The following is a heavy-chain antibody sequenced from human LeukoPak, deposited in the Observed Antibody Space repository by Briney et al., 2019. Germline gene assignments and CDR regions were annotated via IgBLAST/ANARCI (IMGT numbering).Heavy chain of an antibody. V-gene: IGHV1-18*01. J-gene: IGHJ3*02. CDR3: ARPKGYSYGPYDAFDI. Sequence: GASVKVSCKASGYTFTSYGLTWVRQAPGQGLEWMGWISAYNGNTNYAQKLQGRVTMTTDTSTSTAYMELRSLRSDDTAVYYCARPKGYSYGPYDAFDIWGQGTMVTVSS. CDR1: GYTFTSYG. D-gene: IGHD5-18*01. CDR2: ISAYNGNT.